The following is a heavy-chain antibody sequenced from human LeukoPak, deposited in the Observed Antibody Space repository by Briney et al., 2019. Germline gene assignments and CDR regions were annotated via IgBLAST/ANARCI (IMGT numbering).Heavy chain of an antibody. J-gene: IGHJ4*02. D-gene: IGHD3-10*01. CDR3: AFMVRGVMVFDY. Sequence: ASVKVSCKASGYTFTSYGISWVRQAPGQGREWMGWISAYNGNTNYAQKLQGRVTMTTDTSTSTAYMELRSLRSDDTAVYYCAFMVRGVMVFDYWGQGTLVTVSS. V-gene: IGHV1-18*01. CDR2: ISAYNGNT. CDR1: GYTFTSYG.